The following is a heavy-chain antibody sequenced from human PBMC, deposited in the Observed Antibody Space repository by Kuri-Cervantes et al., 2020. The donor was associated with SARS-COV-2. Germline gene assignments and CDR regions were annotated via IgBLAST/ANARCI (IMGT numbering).Heavy chain of an antibody. Sequence: SETLSLTCTVSGSSVSSGSYYWSWIRQPPGKGLEWIGYIYYNGSTNYNPSLKSRVTISVDRSKNQFSLKLSSVTAADTAMYYCARHDYGDPLTYYYGMDVWGQGTTVTVSS. CDR2: IYYNGST. J-gene: IGHJ6*02. V-gene: IGHV4-61*01. D-gene: IGHD4-17*01. CDR1: GSSVSSGSYY. CDR3: ARHDYGDPLTYYYGMDV.